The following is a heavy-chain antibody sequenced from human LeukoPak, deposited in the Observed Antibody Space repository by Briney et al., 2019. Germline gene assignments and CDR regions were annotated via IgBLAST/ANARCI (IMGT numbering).Heavy chain of an antibody. CDR2: IYPGDSDT. CDR3: ARHGGYCSSTSCPPSGGFDY. Sequence: GESLKISCKGSGYSFTSYWIGWVRQMPGKGLEWMGIIYPGDSDTRYSPSIQGQVTISADKSISTAYLQWSSLKASDTAMYYCARHGGYCSSTSCPPSGGFDYWGQGTLVAVSS. D-gene: IGHD2-2*03. J-gene: IGHJ4*02. V-gene: IGHV5-51*01. CDR1: GYSFTSYW.